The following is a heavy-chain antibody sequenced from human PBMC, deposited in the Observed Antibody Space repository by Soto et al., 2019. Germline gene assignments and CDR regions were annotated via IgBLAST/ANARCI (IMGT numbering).Heavy chain of an antibody. CDR3: ARDQGYSAQTQLTTNWFDP. V-gene: IGHV3-33*01. CDR1: GFTFSSYG. D-gene: IGHD5-12*01. J-gene: IGHJ5*02. Sequence: PGGSLRLSCAASGFTFSSYGMHWVRQAPGKGLEWVAVIWYDGSSKYYADSVKGRFTISRDNSENTLYLQMNSLRAEDTAVYYCARDQGYSAQTQLTTNWFDPWGQGTLVTVSS. CDR2: IWYDGSSK.